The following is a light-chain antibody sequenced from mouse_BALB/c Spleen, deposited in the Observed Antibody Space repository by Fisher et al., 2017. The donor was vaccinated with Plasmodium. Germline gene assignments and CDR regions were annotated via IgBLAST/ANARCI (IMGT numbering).Light chain of an antibody. CDR1: QSINNY. V-gene: IGKV5-45*01. CDR3: QHSNSWPLT. CDR2: YGS. J-gene: IGKJ5*01. Sequence: DIVITQSPATLSVTPGDGASLSCRASQSINNYLHWYQQRSHESPRLLINYGSQSISGLPSRFSGRGSGTDFTLIINSVETEDFGMYFCQHSNSWPLTFGAGTKLELK.